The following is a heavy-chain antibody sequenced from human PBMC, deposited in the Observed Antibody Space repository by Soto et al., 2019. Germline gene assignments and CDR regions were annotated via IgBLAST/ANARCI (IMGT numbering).Heavy chain of an antibody. Sequence: QVQLQESGPGLVKPSGTLSLTCAVSGGSISSSNRWSWGRQPPGKGPQWLGAIYHRGSTNYNPPLKSRVTIPVDRSKHQFSLKLSAVAAADTAGYYCARGGCSGGSCYSGREWRYFDYWGQGTLVTVSS. CDR3: ARGGCSGGSCYSGREWRYFDY. CDR1: GGSISSSNR. V-gene: IGHV4-4*02. D-gene: IGHD2-15*01. CDR2: IYHRGST. J-gene: IGHJ4*02.